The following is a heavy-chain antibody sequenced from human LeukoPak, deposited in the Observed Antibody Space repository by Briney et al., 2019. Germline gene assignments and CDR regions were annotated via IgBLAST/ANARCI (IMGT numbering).Heavy chain of an antibody. D-gene: IGHD5-12*01. Sequence: GGSLRLSCAAAGFTFSSYAMSWVRQAPGKGLEWVSAISGSGGSTYYADSVKGRFTISRDNSKNTLYLQMNSLRAEDTAVYYCAKDLGYSGYFGYWGQGTLVTVSS. CDR3: AKDLGYSGYFGY. J-gene: IGHJ4*02. V-gene: IGHV3-23*01. CDR1: GFTFSSYA. CDR2: ISGSGGST.